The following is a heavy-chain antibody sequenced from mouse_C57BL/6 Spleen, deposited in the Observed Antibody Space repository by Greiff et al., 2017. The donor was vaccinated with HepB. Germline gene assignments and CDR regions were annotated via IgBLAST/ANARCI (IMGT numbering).Heavy chain of an antibody. V-gene: IGHV1-39*01. CDR3: ARCYYGSSYWYFDV. CDR2: INPNYGTT. J-gene: IGHJ1*03. Sequence: EVQLQESGPELVKPGASVKISCKASGYSFTDYNMNWVKQSNGKSLEWIGVINPNYGTTSYNQKFKGKATLTVDQSSSTAYMQLNSLTSEDSAVYYCARCYYGSSYWYFDVWGTGTTVTVSS. CDR1: GYSFTDYN. D-gene: IGHD1-1*01.